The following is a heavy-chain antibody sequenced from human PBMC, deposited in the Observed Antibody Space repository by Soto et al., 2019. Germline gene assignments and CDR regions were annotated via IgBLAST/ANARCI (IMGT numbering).Heavy chain of an antibody. Sequence: EVQLVESGGGLVQPGRSLRLSCTASGFTFGDYAMSWVRQAPGKGLEWVGFIRSKAYGGTTEYAASVKGRFTISRDDSKSIAYLQMNSLKTEDTAVYYCTADNDFWSGYYANDYWGQGTLVTVSS. D-gene: IGHD3-3*01. CDR2: IRSKAYGGTT. CDR3: TADNDFWSGYYANDY. J-gene: IGHJ4*02. V-gene: IGHV3-49*04. CDR1: GFTFGDYA.